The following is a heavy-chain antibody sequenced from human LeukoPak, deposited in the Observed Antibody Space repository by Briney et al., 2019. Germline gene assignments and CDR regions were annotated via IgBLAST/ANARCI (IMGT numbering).Heavy chain of an antibody. Sequence: GGSLRLPCAASGFTFSGSAMHWVRQASGKGLEWVGRIRSKANSYATAYAASVKGRFTISRDDSKNTAYLQMNSLKTEDTAVYYCTIVHSSSNRVFDYWGQGTLVTVSS. CDR2: IRSKANSYAT. D-gene: IGHD6-6*01. V-gene: IGHV3-73*01. CDR1: GFTFSGSA. CDR3: TIVHSSSNRVFDY. J-gene: IGHJ4*02.